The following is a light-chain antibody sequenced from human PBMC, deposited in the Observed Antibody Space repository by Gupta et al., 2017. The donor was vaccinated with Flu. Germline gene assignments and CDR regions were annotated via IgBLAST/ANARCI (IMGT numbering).Light chain of an antibody. CDR3: SSYVASSARV. J-gene: IGLJ3*02. CDR1: SNDVGGYNY. Sequence: QSALTQPASVSGSPGQSITISCTGTSNDVGGYNYVSWYQLRPGKAPKLMIFDVSDRPSGVSNRFSGSKSGNTASLTISGLQADDEADYYCSSYVASSARVFGGGTKVTAL. V-gene: IGLV2-14*01. CDR2: DVS.